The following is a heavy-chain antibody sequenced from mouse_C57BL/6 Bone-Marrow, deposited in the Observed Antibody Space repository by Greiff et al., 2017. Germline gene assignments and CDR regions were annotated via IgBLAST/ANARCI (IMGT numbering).Heavy chain of an antibody. Sequence: QVQLQQPGAELVKPGASVKVSCKASGYTFTSYWMHWVKQRPGQGLEWIGRIHPSDSDTNYNQKFKGKATLTVDKSSSTAYMQLSSLTSADSAVYYCAIEDHYGSSYYAMDYWGQGTSVTVSS. CDR1: GYTFTSYW. V-gene: IGHV1-74*01. CDR3: AIEDHYGSSYYAMDY. CDR2: IHPSDSDT. D-gene: IGHD1-1*01. J-gene: IGHJ4*01.